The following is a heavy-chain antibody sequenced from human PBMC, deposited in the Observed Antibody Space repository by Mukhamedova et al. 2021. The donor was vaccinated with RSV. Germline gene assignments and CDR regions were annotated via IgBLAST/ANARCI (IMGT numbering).Heavy chain of an antibody. D-gene: IGHD3-10*01. CDR2: ISYDGSNK. CDR1: SSYA. CDR3: ARDQSRYGSGSFYFDY. V-gene: IGHV3-30*01. J-gene: IGHJ4*01. Sequence: SSYAMHWVRQAPGKGLEWVAVISYDGSNKYYADSVKDRFTISRDNSKNTLYLQMNSLRAEDTAVYYCARDQSRYGSGSFYFDYWG.